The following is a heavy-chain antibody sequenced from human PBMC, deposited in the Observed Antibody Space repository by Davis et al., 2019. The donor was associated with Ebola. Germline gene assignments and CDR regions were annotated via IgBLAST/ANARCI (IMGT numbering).Heavy chain of an antibody. D-gene: IGHD2-2*01. Sequence: ASVKVSCKASGYTFTSYDINWVRQATGQGLEWMGWMNPNSDNTNYAQKLQGRVTMTTDTSTSTAYMELRSLRSDDTAVYYCARDPLVTIVVVPAAIHNWFDPWGQGTLVTVPS. V-gene: IGHV1-18*01. CDR1: GYTFTSYD. J-gene: IGHJ5*02. CDR2: MNPNSDNT. CDR3: ARDPLVTIVVVPAAIHNWFDP.